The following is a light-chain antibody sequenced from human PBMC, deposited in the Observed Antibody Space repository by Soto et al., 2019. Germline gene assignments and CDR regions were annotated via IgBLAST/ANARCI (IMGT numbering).Light chain of an antibody. CDR2: EVS. V-gene: IGLV2-14*01. J-gene: IGLJ1*01. CDR1: TIDIGRYNH. CDR3: NSYTSSSPPYV. Sequence: QSALTQPASVSGSPGQPLTLSCPGPTIDIGRYNHVSWYQQYPGKAPKLMIYEVSNRPSGVSNRFSASKSGNTASLTISGLQAEDEADYYCNSYTSSSPPYVFGTGTKVTV.